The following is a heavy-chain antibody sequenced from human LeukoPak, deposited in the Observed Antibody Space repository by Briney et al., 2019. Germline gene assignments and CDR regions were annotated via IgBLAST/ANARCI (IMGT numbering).Heavy chain of an antibody. J-gene: IGHJ3*02. Sequence: PSETLSLTCTVSGGSISSYYWSWIQQPPGKGLEWIGYIYYSGSTNYNPSLKSRVTISVDTSKNQFSLKLSSVTAADTAVYYCAGGDILTGNDAFDIWGQGTMVTVSS. CDR2: IYYSGST. V-gene: IGHV4-59*01. CDR3: AGGDILTGNDAFDI. D-gene: IGHD3-9*01. CDR1: GGSISSYY.